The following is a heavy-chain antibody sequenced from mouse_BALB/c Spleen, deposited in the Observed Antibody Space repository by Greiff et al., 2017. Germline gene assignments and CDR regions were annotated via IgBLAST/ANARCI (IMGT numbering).Heavy chain of an antibody. Sequence: QVQLQQSGAELVRPGTSVKVSCKASGYAFTNYLIEWVKQRPGQGLEWIGVINPGSGGTNYNEKFKGKATLTADKSSSTAYMQLSSLTSDDSAVYFCAREKLLRYAMDYWGQGTSVTVSS. J-gene: IGHJ4*01. CDR3: AREKLLRYAMDY. V-gene: IGHV1-54*01. CDR2: INPGSGGT. D-gene: IGHD1-1*01. CDR1: GYAFTNYL.